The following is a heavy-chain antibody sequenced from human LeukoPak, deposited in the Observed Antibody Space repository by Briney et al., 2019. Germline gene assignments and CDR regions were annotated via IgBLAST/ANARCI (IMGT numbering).Heavy chain of an antibody. Sequence: SETLSLICTVSGGSISGYYWSWIRQPAGKGLEWIGRVYNSGSTNYNPSLKSRVTMSIDTSKNQFSLRLSSVTAADTAVYYCARDPRPDGFDIWGQGTMVTVSS. V-gene: IGHV4-4*07. CDR3: ARDPRPDGFDI. CDR1: GGSISGYY. CDR2: VYNSGST. J-gene: IGHJ3*02.